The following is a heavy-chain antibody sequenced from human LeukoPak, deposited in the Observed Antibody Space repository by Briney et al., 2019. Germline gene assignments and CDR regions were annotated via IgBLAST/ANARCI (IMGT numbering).Heavy chain of an antibody. CDR1: GFTFDDYA. CDR3: AHLVWEYVGGLDV. J-gene: IGHJ6*02. CDR2: IYTNGNT. V-gene: IGHV3-9*01. Sequence: QPGRSLRLSCATSGFTFDDYAMHWVRQAPGKGLEWVSGIYTNGNTRYADSVRGRFTISRDNSKNTLYLQMHSLRVDDTAVYYCAHLVWEYVGGLDVWGQGTTVTVSS. D-gene: IGHD1-26*01.